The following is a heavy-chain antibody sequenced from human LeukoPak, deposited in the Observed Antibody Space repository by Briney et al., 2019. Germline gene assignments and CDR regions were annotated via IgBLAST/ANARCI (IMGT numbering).Heavy chain of an antibody. Sequence: SETLSLTCTVSGVSISSSNSYWGWIRQPPGKGLEWIGSIYYSGSTNYNPSLKSRVTISVDTSKNQFSLKLSSVTAADTAVYYCARGDRGYGDDEGLFNWFDPWGQGTLVTVSS. J-gene: IGHJ5*02. CDR2: IYYSGST. CDR3: ARGDRGYGDDEGLFNWFDP. D-gene: IGHD4-17*01. CDR1: GVSISSSNSY. V-gene: IGHV4-39*07.